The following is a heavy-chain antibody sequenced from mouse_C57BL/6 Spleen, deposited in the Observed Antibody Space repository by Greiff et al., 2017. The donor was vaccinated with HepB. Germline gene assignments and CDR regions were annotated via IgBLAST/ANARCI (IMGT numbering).Heavy chain of an antibody. CDR1: GYAFTNYL. V-gene: IGHV1-54*01. D-gene: IGHD2-4*01. J-gene: IGHJ3*01. CDR2: INPGSGGT. CDR3: ARDYDYDLASFAY. Sequence: VQLQQSGAELVRPGTSVKVSCKASGYAFTNYLIEWVKQRPGQGLEWIGVINPGSGGTNYNEKFKGKATLTADKSSSTAYMQLSSLTSEDSAVYFCARDYDYDLASFAYWGQGTLVTVSA.